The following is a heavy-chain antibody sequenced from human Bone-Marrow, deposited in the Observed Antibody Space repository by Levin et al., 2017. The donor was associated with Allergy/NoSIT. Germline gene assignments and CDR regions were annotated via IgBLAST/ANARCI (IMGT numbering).Heavy chain of an antibody. CDR2: IYTSGST. CDR1: GGSISSYY. J-gene: IGHJ3*02. CDR3: ARDRITISDDAFDI. V-gene: IGHV4-4*07. Sequence: ASETLSLTCTVSGGSISSYYWSWIRQPAGKGLEWIGRIYTSGSTNYNPSLKSRVTMSVDTSKNQFSLKLSSVTAADTAVYYCARDRITISDDAFDIWGQGTMVTVSS. D-gene: IGHD3-3*01.